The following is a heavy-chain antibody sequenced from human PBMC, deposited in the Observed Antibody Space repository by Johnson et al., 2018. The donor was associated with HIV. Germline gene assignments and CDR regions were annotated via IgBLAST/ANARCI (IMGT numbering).Heavy chain of an antibody. D-gene: IGHD6-19*01. CDR3: ARERGYSSVLWKLSEDAFDI. CDR2: IRSKAYGGTT. CDR1: GFTFGDYA. V-gene: IGHV3-49*04. J-gene: IGHJ3*02. Sequence: MLLVESGGGVVQPGRSLRLSCTASGFTFGDYAMSWVRQAPGKGLEWVGFIRSKAYGGTTEYAASVKGRFTISRDNAKNSLYLQINSLRAEDTAVYYCARERGYSSVLWKLSEDAFDIWGQGTMVTVSS.